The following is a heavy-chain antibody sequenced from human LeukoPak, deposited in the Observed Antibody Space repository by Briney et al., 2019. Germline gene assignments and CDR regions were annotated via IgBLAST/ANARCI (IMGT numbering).Heavy chain of an antibody. Sequence: ASLKVSCKASGYTFTGYYMHSVRQAPGQGLEWMGRINPNSGGTNYAQKFQGRVTMTRDTSISTAYMELSRLRSDDTAVYYCARERVNCSGGSCYHNWFDPWGQGTLVTVSS. V-gene: IGHV1-2*06. CDR2: INPNSGGT. CDR1: GYTFTGYY. D-gene: IGHD2-15*01. J-gene: IGHJ5*02. CDR3: ARERVNCSGGSCYHNWFDP.